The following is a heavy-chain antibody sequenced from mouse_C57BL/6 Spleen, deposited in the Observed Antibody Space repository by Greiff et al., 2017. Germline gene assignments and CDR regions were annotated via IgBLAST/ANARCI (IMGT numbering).Heavy chain of an antibody. Sequence: EVQLQESGPGLVKPSQSLSLTCSVTGYSTTSGYYWNWIRQFPGNKLEWMGYISYDGSNNYNPSLKNRISITRDTSKNQFFLKLNPVTTEDTATYYCARDYAMDYWGQGTSVTVSS. V-gene: IGHV3-6*01. CDR2: ISYDGSN. J-gene: IGHJ4*01. CDR1: GYSTTSGYY. CDR3: ARDYAMDY.